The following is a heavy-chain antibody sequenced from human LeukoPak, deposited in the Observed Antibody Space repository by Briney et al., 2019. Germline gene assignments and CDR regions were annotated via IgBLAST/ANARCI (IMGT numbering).Heavy chain of an antibody. CDR1: GFTVSSNY. CDR3: ARRNSGYSSSWYFNDY. CDR2: ISSNINYI. J-gene: IGHJ4*02. Sequence: GGSLRLSCAASGFTVSSNYMSWVRQAPGKGLEWVSSISSNINYIQYADSVKGRFTISRDNAKNSLYLQMNSLRAEDTAVYYCARRNSGYSSSWYFNDYWGQGTLVTVSS. D-gene: IGHD6-13*01. V-gene: IGHV3-21*01.